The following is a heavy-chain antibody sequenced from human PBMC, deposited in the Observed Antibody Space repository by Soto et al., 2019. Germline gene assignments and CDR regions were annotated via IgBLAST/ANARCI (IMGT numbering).Heavy chain of an antibody. CDR2: TWYDGSKA. J-gene: IGHJ6*02. V-gene: IGHV3-33*01. CDR3: ARYCSGGSCYPTYYGLDV. D-gene: IGHD2-15*01. CDR1: GFTFSSYG. Sequence: QVQLVESGGGVVQPGRSLRLSCVASGFTFSSYGMHWVRQAPGKGLEWVALTWYDGSKAYYAEPVKGRFTISRDNSKNTLYLQMNSLRAEDTAVYYCARYCSGGSCYPTYYGLDVWGQGTTVTVSS.